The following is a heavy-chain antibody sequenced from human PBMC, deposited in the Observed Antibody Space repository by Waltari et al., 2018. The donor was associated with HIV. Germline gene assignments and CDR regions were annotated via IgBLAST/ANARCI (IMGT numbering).Heavy chain of an antibody. CDR2: TYYRSKWYN. J-gene: IGHJ6*02. V-gene: IGHV6-1*01. CDR1: GDGSSSNTAH. Sequence: QVPLQQSAPGRVKPSQTLPLTCAISGDGSSSNTAHWDWIRQSPSRGLEWLGRTYYRSKWYNDYAVSVKSRITINPDTSKNQFSLQLNSVTPEDTAVYYCAREGSSQGMDVWGQGTTVTVSS. CDR3: AREGSSQGMDV. D-gene: IGHD6-13*01.